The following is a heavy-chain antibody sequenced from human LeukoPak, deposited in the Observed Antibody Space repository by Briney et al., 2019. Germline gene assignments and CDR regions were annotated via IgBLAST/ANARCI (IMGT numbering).Heavy chain of an antibody. Sequence: GGSLRLSCAASGFTFSSNWMSSVRQAPGKGLEWVANIKQDGSEKYYVDSVKGRFTISRDNAKNSLYLQMNSLRAEDTAVYYCHKGGEPTVTTRGHYWGQGTLVTVSS. D-gene: IGHD4-17*01. CDR3: HKGGEPTVTTRGHY. CDR2: IKQDGSEK. CDR1: GFTFSSNW. V-gene: IGHV3-7*01. J-gene: IGHJ4*02.